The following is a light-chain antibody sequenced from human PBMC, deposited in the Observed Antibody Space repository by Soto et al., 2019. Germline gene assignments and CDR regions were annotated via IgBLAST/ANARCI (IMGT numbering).Light chain of an antibody. Sequence: DIQMTQSPSTLSASVGDRVTITCRASQSISTWLAWYQQEPGKAPKLLIHKASSLQSGVPSRFSGSGSGTDFTLTISSLHPDDFGTYYCQEYNSYTGTFGPGTKVDIK. V-gene: IGKV1-5*03. CDR3: QEYNSYTGT. J-gene: IGKJ1*01. CDR2: KAS. CDR1: QSISTW.